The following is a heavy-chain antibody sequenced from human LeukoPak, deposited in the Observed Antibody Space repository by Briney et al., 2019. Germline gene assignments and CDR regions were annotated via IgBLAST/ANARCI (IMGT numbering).Heavy chain of an antibody. CDR2: INHSGST. Sequence: PSETLSLTCAVYGGSFSGYYWSWIRQPPGKGLERIGEINHSGSTNYNPSLKSRVTISVDTSKNQFSLKLSSVTAADTAVYYCARGATMVRGVIIVRYYFDYWGQGTLVTVSS. D-gene: IGHD3-10*01. J-gene: IGHJ4*02. CDR3: ARGATMVRGVIIVRYYFDY. CDR1: GGSFSGYY. V-gene: IGHV4-34*01.